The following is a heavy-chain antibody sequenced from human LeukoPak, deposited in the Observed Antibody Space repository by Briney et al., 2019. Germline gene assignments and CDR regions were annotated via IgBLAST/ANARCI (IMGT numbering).Heavy chain of an antibody. V-gene: IGHV3-30*02. CDR1: GFTFSSYW. J-gene: IGHJ4*02. CDR2: MKYDGSNK. CDR3: AKAPRRYCTNGVCYYFDY. Sequence: PGGSLRLSCAASGFTFSSYWMSWVRQAPGKGLEWVANMKYDGSNKYYADSVKGRFTISRDNSKNTLYLQMNSLRAEDTAVYYCAKAPRRYCTNGVCYYFDYWGQGTLVTVSS. D-gene: IGHD2-8*01.